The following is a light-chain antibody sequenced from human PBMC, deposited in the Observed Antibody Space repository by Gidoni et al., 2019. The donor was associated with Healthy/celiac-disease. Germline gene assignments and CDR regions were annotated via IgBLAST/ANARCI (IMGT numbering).Light chain of an antibody. CDR2: AAS. V-gene: IGKV1-9*01. J-gene: IGKJ3*01. CDR1: QGISSY. Sequence: DIQLTQSPSFLSASVGDRVTITCRASQGISSYLAWYQQQPGKAPKPLIYAASTLQSGVPSRFSGSGSGTEFTLTISILQPEDFATYYCQQLNSYPPTFXPXTKVYIK. CDR3: QQLNSYPPT.